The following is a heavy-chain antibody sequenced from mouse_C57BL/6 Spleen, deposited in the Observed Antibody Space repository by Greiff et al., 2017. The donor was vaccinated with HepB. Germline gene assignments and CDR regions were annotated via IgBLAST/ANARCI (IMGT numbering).Heavy chain of an antibody. J-gene: IGHJ3*01. D-gene: IGHD3-2*02. V-gene: IGHV1-69*01. Sequence: VQLQQSGAELVMPGASVKLSCKASGYTFTSYWMHWVKQRPGQGLEWIGEIDPSDSYTNYNQKFKGKSTLTVDKSSSTAYMQLSSLTSEDSAVHYCARSFYSSGYGAYWGQGTLVTVSA. CDR1: GYTFTSYW. CDR2: IDPSDSYT. CDR3: ARSFYSSGYGAY.